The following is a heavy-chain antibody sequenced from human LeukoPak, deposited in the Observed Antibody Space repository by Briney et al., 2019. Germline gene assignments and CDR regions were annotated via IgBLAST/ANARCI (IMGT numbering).Heavy chain of an antibody. D-gene: IGHD3-10*01. J-gene: IGHJ4*02. V-gene: IGHV4-59*08. CDR3: ARHVSGIYGSRGDFDY. CDR1: GGSISIFY. Sequence: SETLSLTCSVSGGSISIFYWSWIRQPPGKGLEWIGYIYPNGGTNYNPSLKSRVTMSVDTSKNQFSLKLNSVSAADTAVYYCARHVSGIYGSRGDFDYWGQGTLVTVSS. CDR2: IYPNGGT.